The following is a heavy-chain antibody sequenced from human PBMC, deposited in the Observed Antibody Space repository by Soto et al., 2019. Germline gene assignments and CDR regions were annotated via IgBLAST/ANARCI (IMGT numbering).Heavy chain of an antibody. Sequence: GASVKVSCKASGGTFSSYAISWVRQAPGQGLEWMGGIIPIFGTANYAQKFQGRVTITADESTSTAYMELSSLRSEDTAVYYCASLSVVVAATGTLYCDYWGQGTLFTVSS. J-gene: IGHJ4*02. D-gene: IGHD2-15*01. CDR3: ASLSVVVAATGTLYCDY. CDR1: GGTFSSYA. CDR2: IIPIFGTA. V-gene: IGHV1-69*13.